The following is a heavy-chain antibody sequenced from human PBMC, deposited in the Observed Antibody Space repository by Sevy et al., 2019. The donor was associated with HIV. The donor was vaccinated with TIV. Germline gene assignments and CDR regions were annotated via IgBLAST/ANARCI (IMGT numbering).Heavy chain of an antibody. CDR1: GGSVSSPNYY. CDR2: VFSSGKT. J-gene: IGHJ3*01. CDR3: ARRDLRDFRETFDV. V-gene: IGHV4-61*02. Sequence: QSQTLSLTCAVSGGSVSSPNYYWSWIRQPAGKGLEWIGRVFSSGKTNYNRSLKSRVSISLDTSKNQFFLTLNSVTAADTAMYYCARRDLRDFRETFDVWGQGTKVTVSS.